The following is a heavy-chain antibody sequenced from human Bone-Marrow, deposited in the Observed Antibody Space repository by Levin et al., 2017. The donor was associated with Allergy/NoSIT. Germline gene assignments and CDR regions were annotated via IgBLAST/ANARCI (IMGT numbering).Heavy chain of an antibody. V-gene: IGHV3-30*18. CDR3: ANGEYSSGYYYGMDV. J-gene: IGHJ6*02. Sequence: LSLTCAASGFIFSTYGMHWVRLAPGKGLEWVTFISYDGSTQYYADSVKGRFTISRDNSKDMLYLQMNGLRGEDTAVYYCANGEYSSGYYYGMDVWGQGTTVTVSS. CDR1: GFIFSTYG. CDR2: ISYDGSTQ. D-gene: IGHD5-18*01.